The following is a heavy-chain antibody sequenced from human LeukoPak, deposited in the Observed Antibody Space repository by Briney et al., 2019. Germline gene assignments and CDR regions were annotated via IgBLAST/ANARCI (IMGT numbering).Heavy chain of an antibody. J-gene: IGHJ4*02. V-gene: IGHV3-7*01. CDR1: GFTFSNYW. D-gene: IGHD3-16*01. CDR3: AREFGDPRWDY. Sequence: GGSLRLSCADSGFTFSNYWMSWVRQAPGKGLEWVANIRQDGSEKYYVDSVKGRFTISRDNAKNSLYLQMDSLRAEDTAVYYCAREFGDPRWDYWGQGTLVTVSS. CDR2: IRQDGSEK.